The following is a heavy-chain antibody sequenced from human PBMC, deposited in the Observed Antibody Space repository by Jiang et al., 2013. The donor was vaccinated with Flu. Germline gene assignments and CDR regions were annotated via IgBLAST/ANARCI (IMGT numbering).Heavy chain of an antibody. V-gene: IGHV1-69*04. Sequence: SGAEVKKPGSSVKVSCKASGGTFSSYAISWVRQAPGRGLEWMGRIIPVLDIAKYTEKLQGRLTITADRSSTTVYMELSSLTSEDTAVYYCARSSPPVAIGYFESWGQGSLVTVSS. D-gene: IGHD2-2*01. CDR2: IIPVLDIA. CDR3: ARSSPPVAIGYFES. J-gene: IGHJ4*02. CDR1: GGTFSSYA.